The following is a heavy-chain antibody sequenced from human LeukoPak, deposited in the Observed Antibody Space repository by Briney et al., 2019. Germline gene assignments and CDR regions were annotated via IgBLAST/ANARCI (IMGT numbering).Heavy chain of an antibody. D-gene: IGHD3-10*01. CDR3: AKRGIVIRGVLIIGFHKEAYYFDY. CDR1: GFIFSDYY. J-gene: IGHJ4*02. CDR2: ISSSGSTI. Sequence: PGGSLRLSCAASGFIFSDYYMTWLRQAPGKGLEWVSYISSSGSTIYSADSVKGRFTISRDNSLNTVYLQMNSLRAEDTAVYFCAKRGIVIRGVLIIGFHKEAYYFDYWGQGILVTVSS. V-gene: IGHV3-11*01.